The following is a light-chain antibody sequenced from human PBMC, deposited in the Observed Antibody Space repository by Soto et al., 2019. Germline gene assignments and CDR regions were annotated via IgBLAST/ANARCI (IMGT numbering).Light chain of an antibody. CDR2: EVT. CDR1: SSDVGAYNY. Sequence: QSALTQPASVSGSPGQSITISCTGTSSDVGAYNYVSWYQQYPGKAPKLMISEVTNRPSGVSNRFSGSKSGNTASLTISWLQAEDEANYYFTSYTTSITWVFGGGTKLTVL. CDR3: TSYTTSITWV. J-gene: IGLJ3*02. V-gene: IGLV2-14*01.